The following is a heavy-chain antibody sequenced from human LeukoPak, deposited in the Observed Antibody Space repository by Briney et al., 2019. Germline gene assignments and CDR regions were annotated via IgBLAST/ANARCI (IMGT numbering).Heavy chain of an antibody. CDR3: ARVIAAGPYYYYYYMDV. J-gene: IGHJ6*03. CDR1: GFTVSSNY. Sequence: PGGSLRLSCAASGFTVSSNYMSWVRQAPGKGLEWVSVIYSGGSTYYADSVKGRFTISRDSSKNTLYLQMNSLRAEDTAVYYCARVIAAGPYYYYYYMDVWGKGTTVTVSS. D-gene: IGHD6-6*01. V-gene: IGHV3-53*01. CDR2: IYSGGST.